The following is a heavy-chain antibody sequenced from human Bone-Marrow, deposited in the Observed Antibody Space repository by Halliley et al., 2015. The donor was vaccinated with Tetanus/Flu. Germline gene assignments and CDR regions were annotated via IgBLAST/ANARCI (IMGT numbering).Heavy chain of an antibody. CDR3: ASGLNYYSGMDV. Sequence: EWVSGVFSAGNTYYADSVRGRVTISRDNSKNTLFLQMNSLRVEDTAVYYCASGLNYYSGMDVWGQGTTVTVSS. V-gene: IGHV3-66*01. CDR2: VFSAGNT. J-gene: IGHJ6*02. D-gene: IGHD6-19*01.